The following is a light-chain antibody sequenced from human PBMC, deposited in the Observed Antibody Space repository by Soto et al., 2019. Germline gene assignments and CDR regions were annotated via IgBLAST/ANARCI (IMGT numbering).Light chain of an antibody. Sequence: EIVLTQSPGTLSLSPGEGVTLSCRASQSVRSNYLAWYQQRSGQAPRLLIYDASKRPGGILDRFSGSGSGTYFTLTIPRLEPQDFAVYYCQQYGGSPYTFGQGTKLEIK. J-gene: IGKJ2*01. CDR3: QQYGGSPYT. CDR2: DAS. CDR1: QSVRSNY. V-gene: IGKV3-20*01.